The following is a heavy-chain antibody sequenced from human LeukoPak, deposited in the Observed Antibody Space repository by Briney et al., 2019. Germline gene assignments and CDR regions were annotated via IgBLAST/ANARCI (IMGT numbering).Heavy chain of an antibody. CDR3: AKEGDTALVTGYFDL. CDR2: IIPIFGTA. J-gene: IGHJ2*01. CDR1: GGTFGSYV. V-gene: IGHV1-69*13. D-gene: IGHD5-18*01. Sequence: SVRVSCKASGGTFGSYVISWMRQAPGQGLEWMGGIIPIFGTAHYAQKFQGRLTITADESTSTVYMEMSSLRSEDTAMYYCAKEGDTALVTGYFDLWGRGTLVTVSS.